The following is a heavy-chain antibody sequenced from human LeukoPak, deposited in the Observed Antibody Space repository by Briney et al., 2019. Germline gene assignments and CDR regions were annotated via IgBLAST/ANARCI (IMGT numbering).Heavy chain of an antibody. Sequence: GGSLRLSSAASGFTFSSYAMSWVRQAPGKGLEWVSAISGSGGSTYYVDSVKGRFTISRDNSKNTLYLQMNSLRAEDTAVYYCAKDRAPDYYDSSGYPEAFDIWGQGTMVTVSS. CDR1: GFTFSSYA. CDR3: AKDRAPDYYDSSGYPEAFDI. D-gene: IGHD3-22*01. V-gene: IGHV3-23*01. CDR2: ISGSGGST. J-gene: IGHJ3*02.